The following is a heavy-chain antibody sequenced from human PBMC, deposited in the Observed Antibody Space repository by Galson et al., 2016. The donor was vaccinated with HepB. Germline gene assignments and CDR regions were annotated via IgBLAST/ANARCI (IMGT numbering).Heavy chain of an antibody. CDR3: AKGGYGSGDYYTVDY. CDR1: GFTFDDYA. Sequence: SLRLSCAASGFTFDDYAMHWVRQAPGKGLEWVSGISWNSGGIGYADSVKGRFTISRDNAKNPLYLQMNSLRAEDTAFYYCAKGGYGSGDYYTVDYWGQGTLVTVSS. J-gene: IGHJ4*02. D-gene: IGHD3-10*01. CDR2: ISWNSGGI. V-gene: IGHV3-9*01.